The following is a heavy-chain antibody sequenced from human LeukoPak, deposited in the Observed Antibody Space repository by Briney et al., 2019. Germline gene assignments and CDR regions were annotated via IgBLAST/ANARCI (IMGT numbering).Heavy chain of an antibody. D-gene: IGHD2-21*01. CDR3: ARGRGFCGGGCPNFDL. V-gene: IGHV4-30-4*08. J-gene: IGHJ2*01. Sequence: PSETLSLTCTVSGGSISSGDYYWSWIRQPPGKGLEWIGYIYYSGSTYYNPSLKSRVTISVDTSKNQFSLKLSSVTAADTAVYYCARGRGFCGGGCPNFDLWGRGTLVTVSS. CDR2: IYYSGST. CDR1: GGSISSGDYY.